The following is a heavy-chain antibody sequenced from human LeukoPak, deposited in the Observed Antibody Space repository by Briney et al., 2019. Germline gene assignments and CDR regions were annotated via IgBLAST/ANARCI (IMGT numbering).Heavy chain of an antibody. CDR2: TNPNSGGT. V-gene: IGHV1-2*04. D-gene: IGHD3-22*01. J-gene: IGHJ4*02. CDR3: ARLMNDYYDSSGYPFDY. Sequence: GASVKVSCKASGYTFTGYYMHWVRQAPGQGLEWMGWTNPNSGGTNYAQKFQGWVTMTRDTSISTAYMELSRLRSDDTAVYYCARLMNDYYDSSGYPFDYWGQGTLVTVSS. CDR1: GYTFTGYY.